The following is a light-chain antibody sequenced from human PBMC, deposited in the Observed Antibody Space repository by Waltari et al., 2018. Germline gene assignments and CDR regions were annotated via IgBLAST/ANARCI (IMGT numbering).Light chain of an antibody. V-gene: IGLV2-23*02. CDR1: SSDVGHYEL. CDR3: CSYAGLGTYV. J-gene: IGLJ1*01. Sequence: QSALTQPASVSGTPGQSTTISCTGTSSDVGHYELVSWYQQHPGKAPNPLVCEVIKRPAGVSSRFSGSKSGNTASLTISGLQAEDEADYYCCSYAGLGTYVFGSGTKVTVL. CDR2: EVI.